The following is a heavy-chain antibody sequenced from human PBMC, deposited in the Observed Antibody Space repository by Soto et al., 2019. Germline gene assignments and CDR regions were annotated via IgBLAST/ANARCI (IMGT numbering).Heavy chain of an antibody. J-gene: IGHJ6*02. CDR1: GFTFSLYG. CDR3: ARGLRGISFYGMDV. Sequence: QVQQVESGGGVVQPGRSLRLSCAASGFTFSLYGMHWVRQAPGKGLEWVAVIWYDGSNKFYADSVKGRFTISRDNSKNTLYLQMNSLRDEDTAVYYCARGLRGISFYGMDVWGQGTTVIVSS. V-gene: IGHV3-33*01. D-gene: IGHD3-16*01. CDR2: IWYDGSNK.